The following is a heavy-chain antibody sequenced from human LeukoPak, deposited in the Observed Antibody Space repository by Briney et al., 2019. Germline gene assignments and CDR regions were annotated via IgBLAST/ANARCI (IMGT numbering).Heavy chain of an antibody. V-gene: IGHV1-69*04. Sequence: SVKVSCKASGGTFSSYAISWVRQAPGQGLEWMGRIIPILGIANYAQKFQGRVTITADESTSTAYMELSSLRSEDTAVYYCARDSTVVIPSYYFDYWGQGTLVTVSS. CDR3: ARDSTVVIPSYYFDY. J-gene: IGHJ4*02. CDR1: GGTFSSYA. D-gene: IGHD4-23*01. CDR2: IIPILGIA.